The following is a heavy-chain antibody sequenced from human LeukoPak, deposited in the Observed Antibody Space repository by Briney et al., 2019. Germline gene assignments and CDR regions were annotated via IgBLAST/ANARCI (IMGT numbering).Heavy chain of an antibody. CDR2: IYYSGST. V-gene: IGHV4-59*01. J-gene: IGHJ6*02. D-gene: IGHD4-17*01. CDR1: GGSISNYY. Sequence: SETLSLTCTVSGGSISNYYWSWIRQPPGKGREWIGYIYYSGSTHYNPSLKSRVTISVDTAKNQFSLKLTSVTAADTAVYYCARVGDYGTYYYGMDVWGQGTTVTVSS. CDR3: ARVGDYGTYYYGMDV.